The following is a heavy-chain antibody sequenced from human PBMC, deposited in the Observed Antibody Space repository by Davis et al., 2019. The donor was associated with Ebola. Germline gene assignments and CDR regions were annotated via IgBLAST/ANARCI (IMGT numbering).Heavy chain of an antibody. J-gene: IGHJ6*02. V-gene: IGHV4-39*01. CDR1: GVSISSSSYY. D-gene: IGHD3-10*01. CDR2: IYYSGST. Sequence: MPGGSLRLSCAVSGVSISSSSYYWGWIRQPPGKGLEWIGSIYYSGSTFHNPSLKSRVTLSVDTSKNQFSLNLRSVTAADTAVYYCARAQYGSGSYYFYYYGLDVWGQGTTVTLSS. CDR3: ARAQYGSGSYYFYYYGLDV.